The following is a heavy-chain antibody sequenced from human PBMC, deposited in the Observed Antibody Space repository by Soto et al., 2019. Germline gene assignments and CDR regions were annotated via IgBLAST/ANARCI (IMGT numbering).Heavy chain of an antibody. D-gene: IGHD4-17*01. CDR3: ARAALYGYDY. V-gene: IGHV3-48*02. Sequence: PGGSLRLSCAASGFTFSSYGMDWVRQAPGEGLEWVSYIASTSTTTYYADSVKGRFTISRDNAKNSLFLQMNSLRDEDTAVYYCARAALYGYDYWGQGTLVTVSS. CDR2: IASTSTTT. CDR1: GFTFSSYG. J-gene: IGHJ4*02.